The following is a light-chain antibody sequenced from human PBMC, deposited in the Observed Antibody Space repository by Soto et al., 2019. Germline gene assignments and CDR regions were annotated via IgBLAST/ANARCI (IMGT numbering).Light chain of an antibody. CDR3: QQSYRTPTT. J-gene: IGKJ2*01. CDR1: QSITNN. CDR2: AAS. Sequence: DIQMTQSPSSLSASVGDRVTITCRASQSITNNLNWYQQKPGKAPKLLIYAASSLQSGVPSRFSGSGSGTDFTLTISSLQPEDIATYYCQQSYRTPTTFGQGTKVDIK. V-gene: IGKV1-39*01.